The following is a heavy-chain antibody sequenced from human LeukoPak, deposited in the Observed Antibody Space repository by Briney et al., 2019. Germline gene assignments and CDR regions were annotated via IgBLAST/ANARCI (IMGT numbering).Heavy chain of an antibody. Sequence: GGSLRPSCAASGFRFSAFWMHWVRQIPGKGLVWVSRISPDGSTTTYADSVTGRFTTSRDNVKNTMYLQMNSLRAEDTAVYYCISDSEGRSGGDDWGQGTQVTVSS. CDR3: ISDSEGRSGGDD. J-gene: IGHJ4*01. D-gene: IGHD1-26*01. CDR1: GFRFSAFW. CDR2: ISPDGSTT. V-gene: IGHV3-74*03.